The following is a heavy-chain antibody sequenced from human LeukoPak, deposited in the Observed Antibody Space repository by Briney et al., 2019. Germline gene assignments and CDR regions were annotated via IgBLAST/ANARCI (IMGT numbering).Heavy chain of an antibody. J-gene: IGHJ5*02. CDR3: AKSRLTPHP. V-gene: IGHV3-23*01. D-gene: IGHD1-14*01. CDR1: GLTFSNSD. Sequence: GGSLRLSCAASGLTFSNSDVSWVRQAPGKGLEWVSAIGGSGSSTFYADSVKGRFTVSRDNSKNTLYLQMSSLRAEDTAVYYCAKSRLTPHPWGQGTLVTVSS. CDR2: IGGSGSST.